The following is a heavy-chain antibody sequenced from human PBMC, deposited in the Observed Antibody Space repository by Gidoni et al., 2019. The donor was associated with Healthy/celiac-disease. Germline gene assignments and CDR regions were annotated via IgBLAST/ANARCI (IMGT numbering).Heavy chain of an antibody. CDR2: IWYDGSNK. V-gene: IGHV3-33*01. D-gene: IGHD1-26*01. J-gene: IGHJ4*02. CDR1: GFTFSSYG. Sequence: QVQLVESGGGVVQPGRSLRLSCAASGFTFSSYGMHWVRQAPGKGLEWVAVIWYDGSNKYYADSVKGRFTISRDNSKNTLYLQMNSLRAEDTAVYYCARDGDSGSYLDYWGQGTLVTVSS. CDR3: ARDGDSGSYLDY.